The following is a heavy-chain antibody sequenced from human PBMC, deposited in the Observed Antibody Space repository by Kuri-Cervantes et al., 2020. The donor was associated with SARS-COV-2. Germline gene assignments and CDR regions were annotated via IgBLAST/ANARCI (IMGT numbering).Heavy chain of an antibody. CDR1: GGSISSSSYY. Sequence: SETLSLTCTVSGGSISSSSYYWGWIRQPPGKGLEWIGSIYYSGSTYYNPSLKSRVTISVDTSKNQFSLKLSSVTAADTAVYHCARGFCGGDCYSYYYYYYMDVWGKGTTVTVSS. V-gene: IGHV4-39*07. CDR3: ARGFCGGDCYSYYYYYYMDV. D-gene: IGHD2-21*01. CDR2: IYYSGST. J-gene: IGHJ6*03.